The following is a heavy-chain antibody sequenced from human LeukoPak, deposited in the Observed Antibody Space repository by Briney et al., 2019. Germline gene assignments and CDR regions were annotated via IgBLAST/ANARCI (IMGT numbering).Heavy chain of an antibody. D-gene: IGHD2-15*01. CDR3: ARDEVAYCSGGSCYSTWFDP. Sequence: PGGFLRLSCAASGFTFSSYSMNWVRQAPGKGLEWVSSISSSSSYIYYADSVKGRFTISRDNAKNSLYLQMNSLRAEDTAVYYCARDEVAYCSGGSCYSTWFDPWGQGTLVTVSS. J-gene: IGHJ5*02. V-gene: IGHV3-21*06. CDR2: ISSSSSYI. CDR1: GFTFSSYS.